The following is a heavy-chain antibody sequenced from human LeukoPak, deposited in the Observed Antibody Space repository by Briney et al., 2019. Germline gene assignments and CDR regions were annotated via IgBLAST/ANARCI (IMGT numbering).Heavy chain of an antibody. Sequence: ASVKVSCKASGYTFTVYFMHWVRQAPGQGLEWMGWISPNSGGTNYAQKFQGRVTMTRDTSISTVYMELSRLTSDDTAVYYCARKKGSSSGLADSFDIWGQGTMLTVSS. CDR3: ARKKGSSSGLADSFDI. J-gene: IGHJ3*02. V-gene: IGHV1-2*02. D-gene: IGHD6-19*01. CDR1: GYTFTVYF. CDR2: ISPNSGGT.